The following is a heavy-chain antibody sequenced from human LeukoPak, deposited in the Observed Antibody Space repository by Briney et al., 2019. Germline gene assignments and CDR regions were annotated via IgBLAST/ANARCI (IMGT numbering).Heavy chain of an antibody. J-gene: IGHJ4*02. CDR2: IYYSGST. D-gene: IGHD3-10*01. Sequence: SETLSLTCTVSGGSISSYYWSWIRQPPGKGLEWIGYIYYSGSTNYNPSLKSRVTISVDTSKNQFSLKLSSVTAADTAVYYCAREWSGYYYGSGYYFDYWGQGTLVTVSS. CDR3: AREWSGYYYGSGYYFDY. CDR1: GGSISSYY. V-gene: IGHV4-59*12.